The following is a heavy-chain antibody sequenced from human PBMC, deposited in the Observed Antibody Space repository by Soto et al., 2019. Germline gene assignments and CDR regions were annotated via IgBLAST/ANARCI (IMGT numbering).Heavy chain of an antibody. Sequence: GESLKISCKASGYSFTNYWIGWVRQLPGKGLEWMGIICPADSDTIYSPSFQGQVTISADKSISTAYLQWTSLKASDTAMYYCARPPYSSTSWYFDLWGRGTLVTVSS. V-gene: IGHV5-51*01. CDR3: ARPPYSSTSWYFDL. CDR2: ICPADSDT. CDR1: GYSFTNYW. D-gene: IGHD6-19*01. J-gene: IGHJ2*01.